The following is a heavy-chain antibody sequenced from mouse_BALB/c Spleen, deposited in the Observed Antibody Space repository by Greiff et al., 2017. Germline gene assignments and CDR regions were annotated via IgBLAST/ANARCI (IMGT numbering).Heavy chain of an antibody. CDR2: IYPSDSYT. Sequence: QVQLQQPGAELVRPGASVKLSCKASGYTFTSYWINWVKQRPGQGLEWIGNIYPSDSYTNYNQKFKDKATLTVDKSSSTAYMQLSSPTSEDSAVYYGTRGGSHFAYWGQGTLVTVSA. V-gene: IGHV1-69*02. CDR3: TRGGSHFAY. CDR1: GYTFTSYW. J-gene: IGHJ3*01.